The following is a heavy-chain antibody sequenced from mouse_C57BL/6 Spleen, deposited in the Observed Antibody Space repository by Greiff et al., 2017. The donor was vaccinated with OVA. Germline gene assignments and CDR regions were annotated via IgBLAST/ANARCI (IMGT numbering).Heavy chain of an antibody. CDR3: VRGDGYYSDYYAMDY. D-gene: IGHD2-3*01. V-gene: IGHV10-3*01. CDR2: IRSKSSNYAT. J-gene: IGHJ4*01. Sequence: EVHLVESGGGLVQPKGSLKLSCAASGFTFNTYAMHWVRQAPGKGLEWVARIRSKSSNYATYYADSVKDRFTISRNDSQSMLYLQMNNLKTEDTAMYYCVRGDGYYSDYYAMDYWGQGTSVTVSS. CDR1: GFTFNTYA.